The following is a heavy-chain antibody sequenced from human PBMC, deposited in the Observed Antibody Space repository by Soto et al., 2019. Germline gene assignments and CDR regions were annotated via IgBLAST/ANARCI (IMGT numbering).Heavy chain of an antibody. CDR3: AKDGRGSGSHYNSFGY. CDR1: GFTVGNNY. D-gene: IGHD3-10*01. CDR2: IYSTGTT. V-gene: IGHV3-53*01. Sequence: EVQLVESGGGLIQPGGSLKLSCAASGFTVGNNYMSWVRQAPGKGLEWVSLIYSTGTTKYADSVKGRFTVSRDNAKYTLYLQMNSLRAEDTAVYYCAKDGRGSGSHYNSFGYWGQGTLVTGSS. J-gene: IGHJ4*02.